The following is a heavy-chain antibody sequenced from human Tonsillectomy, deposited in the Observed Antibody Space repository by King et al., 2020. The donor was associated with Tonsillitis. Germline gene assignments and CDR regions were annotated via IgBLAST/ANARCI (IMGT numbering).Heavy chain of an antibody. CDR2: ISGDGDST. CDR3: IRGRDGYKSLYFDY. CDR1: GFAFDDYV. J-gene: IGHJ4*02. V-gene: IGHV3-43*02. D-gene: IGHD5-24*01. Sequence: VQLVESGGGVVQPGGSLRLSCAASGFAFDDYVMHWVRQFPGKGLEWLSLISGDGDSTHYAAPVKGRFTISRDNGRNSLYLQMNSLRTEDSAFYYCIRGRDGYKSLYFDYWGQGTLVTVSS.